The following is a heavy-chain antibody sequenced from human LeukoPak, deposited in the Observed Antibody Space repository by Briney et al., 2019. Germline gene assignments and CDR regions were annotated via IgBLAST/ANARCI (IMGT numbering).Heavy chain of an antibody. CDR2: ISGSGGST. V-gene: IGHV3-23*01. D-gene: IGHD4-4*01. CDR3: AKLSRSRDGYSNYYYYGMDV. J-gene: IGHJ6*02. CDR1: GFTFSSYA. Sequence: PGGSLRLSCAASGFTFSSYAMSWVRQAPGKGLEWVSAISGSGGSTYYADSVKGRFTISRDNSKNTLYLQMNSLRAEDTAVYYCAKLSRSRDGYSNYYYYGMDVWGQGTTVTVS.